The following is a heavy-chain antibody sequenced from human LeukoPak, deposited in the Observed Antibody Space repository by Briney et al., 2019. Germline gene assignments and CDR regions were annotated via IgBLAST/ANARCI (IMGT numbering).Heavy chain of an antibody. Sequence: SVKVSCKASGGTFSSYAISWVRQAPGQGLEWMGRIIPILGIANYAQKFQGRVTITADKSTSTAYMELSSLRSEDTAVYYCARDRGGSSGPQPRDGMDVWGQGTTVTVSS. V-gene: IGHV1-69*04. CDR3: ARDRGGSSGPQPRDGMDV. J-gene: IGHJ6*02. D-gene: IGHD6-19*01. CDR1: GGTFSSYA. CDR2: IIPILGIA.